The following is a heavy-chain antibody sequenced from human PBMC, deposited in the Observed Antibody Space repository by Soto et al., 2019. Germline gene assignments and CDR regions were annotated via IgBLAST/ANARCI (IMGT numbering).Heavy chain of an antibody. CDR1: GGTFSSYA. V-gene: IGHV1-69*13. Sequence: SVKVSCKASGGTFSSYAISWVRQAPGQGLEWMGGIIPIFGTANYAQKFQGRVTITADESTSTAYMELSSLRSEDTAVYYCARDRLGTMIVVVYDAFDIWGQGTMVTVSS. CDR2: IIPIFGTA. J-gene: IGHJ3*02. D-gene: IGHD3-22*01. CDR3: ARDRLGTMIVVVYDAFDI.